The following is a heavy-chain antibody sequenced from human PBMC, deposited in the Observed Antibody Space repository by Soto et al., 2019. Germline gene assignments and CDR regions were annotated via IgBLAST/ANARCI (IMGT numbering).Heavy chain of an antibody. CDR2: IRDSDSGGST. CDR1: GFTFSNSA. Sequence: LRLSCAASGFTFSNSAMTWVRQAPAKGLEWVSTIRDSDSGGSTFYADSVKGRFTISRDDSKNTLYLQMSSLRAEDTAMYYCAKVRVGIDVDFDYWGQGALVTVSS. CDR3: AKVRVGIDVDFDY. D-gene: IGHD2-21*01. J-gene: IGHJ4*02. V-gene: IGHV3-23*01.